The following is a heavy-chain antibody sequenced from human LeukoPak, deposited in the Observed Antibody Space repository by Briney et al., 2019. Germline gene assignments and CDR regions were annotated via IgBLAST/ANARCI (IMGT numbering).Heavy chain of an antibody. D-gene: IGHD6-13*01. Sequence: SETLSLTCTVSDGSISSYYWSWIRQPPGKGLEWIGYIYYSGSTNYNPSLKSRVTISVDTSKNQFSLKLSSVTAADTAVYYCARHRHSSSWYKFDYWGQGTLVTVSS. V-gene: IGHV4-59*08. J-gene: IGHJ4*02. CDR1: DGSISSYY. CDR3: ARHRHSSSWYKFDY. CDR2: IYYSGST.